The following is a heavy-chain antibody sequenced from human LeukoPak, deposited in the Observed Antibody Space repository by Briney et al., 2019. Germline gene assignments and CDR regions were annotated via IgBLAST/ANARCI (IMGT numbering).Heavy chain of an antibody. CDR3: ARTTRSGWVTFDN. Sequence: PGGSLRLSCAASGFTFSSYEMNWVRQAPGKGLEWVSYISSSGSTIYYADSVKGRFTISRDNAKNSLCLQMNSLRAEDTAVYYCARTTRSGWVTFDNWGQGTLVTVSS. J-gene: IGHJ4*02. D-gene: IGHD6-19*01. CDR2: ISSSGSTI. CDR1: GFTFSSYE. V-gene: IGHV3-48*03.